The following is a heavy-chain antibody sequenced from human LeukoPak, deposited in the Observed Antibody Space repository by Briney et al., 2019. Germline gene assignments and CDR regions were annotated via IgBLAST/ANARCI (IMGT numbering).Heavy chain of an antibody. V-gene: IGHV3-30-3*01. CDR1: GFTFSSYA. CDR3: ATNNWFDP. Sequence: GRSLRLSCAASGFTFSSYAMHWVRQAPGKGLEWVAVISYDGSNKYYADSVKGRFTISRDNSKNTLYLQMNSLRAEDTAVYYCATNNWFDPWGQGTLVTVSS. J-gene: IGHJ5*02. CDR2: ISYDGSNK.